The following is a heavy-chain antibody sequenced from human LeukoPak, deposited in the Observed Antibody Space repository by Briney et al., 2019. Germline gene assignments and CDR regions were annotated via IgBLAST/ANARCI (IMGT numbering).Heavy chain of an antibody. CDR2: IEKDGSEI. CDR3: AAGAGWLIDW. V-gene: IGHV3-7*01. J-gene: IGHJ4*02. Sequence: GGSLRLSCAASGFTFSNYWMNWVRQAPGKGMEWVAIIEKDGSEILYVDSVKGRFTISRDNAKNSLYLQVNSLRAEDTAVYYCAAGAGWLIDWWGQGTLVTVYS. D-gene: IGHD6-19*01. CDR1: GFTFSNYW.